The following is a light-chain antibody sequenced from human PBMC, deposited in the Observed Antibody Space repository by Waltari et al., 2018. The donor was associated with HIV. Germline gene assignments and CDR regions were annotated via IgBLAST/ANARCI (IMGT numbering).Light chain of an antibody. Sequence: QSALTQPASVSGSPGQSITISCTRTSSDVAISTLVSWYQQHPGKAPKLMIYEVSKRPSGVSDRFSGSKSGDTASLTISGLQAEDEADYYCCSYVSNVIFGGGTKLTVL. J-gene: IGLJ2*01. CDR2: EVS. V-gene: IGLV2-23*02. CDR3: CSYVSNVI. CDR1: SSDVAISTL.